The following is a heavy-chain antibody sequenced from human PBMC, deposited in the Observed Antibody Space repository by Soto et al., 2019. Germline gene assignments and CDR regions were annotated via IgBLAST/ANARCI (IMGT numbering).Heavy chain of an antibody. Sequence: QVQLQESGPGLVKPSQTLSLTCTVSGGSISSGGYYWSWIRQHPGKGLEWIGYIYYSGSNYYNPSLKSRVSISVDTSKNQFSLKLSSVTAADTAVYYCAREGTTVTTEPGYYYYGMDVWGQGTTVTVSS. V-gene: IGHV4-31*03. J-gene: IGHJ6*02. CDR1: GGSISSGGYY. D-gene: IGHD4-17*01. CDR2: IYYSGSN. CDR3: AREGTTVTTEPGYYYYGMDV.